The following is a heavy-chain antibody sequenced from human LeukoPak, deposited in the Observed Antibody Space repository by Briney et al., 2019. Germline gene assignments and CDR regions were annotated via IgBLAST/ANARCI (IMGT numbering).Heavy chain of an antibody. CDR1: GFTFSTSA. CDR2: IIVGSGAT. D-gene: IGHD4-17*01. J-gene: IGHJ3*01. V-gene: IGHV1-58*01. Sequence: GASVKVSCKTSGFTFSTSAVQWVRQARGQRLEWIGWIIVGSGATNYAQSLQGRFTITRDMSTNTAYMELSSLGSEDSAVYYCAAELYGVYTDCCTFHLGGQGTLVTVSS. CDR3: AAELYGVYTDCCTFHL.